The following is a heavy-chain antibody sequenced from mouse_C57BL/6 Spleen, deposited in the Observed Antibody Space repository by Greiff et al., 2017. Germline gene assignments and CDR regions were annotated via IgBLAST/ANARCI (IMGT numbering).Heavy chain of an antibody. V-gene: IGHV5-17*01. CDR1: GFTFSDYG. D-gene: IGHD1-1*01. J-gene: IGHJ4*01. CDR3: ARGLSYRYAMDY. Sequence: EVQGVESGGGLVKPGGSLKLSCAASGFTFSDYGMHWVRQAPEKGLEWVAYISSGSSTLYYADTVKGRFTISRDNAKNTLFLQMTSLRSEDTAMYYCARGLSYRYAMDYWGQGTSVTVSS. CDR2: ISSGSSTL.